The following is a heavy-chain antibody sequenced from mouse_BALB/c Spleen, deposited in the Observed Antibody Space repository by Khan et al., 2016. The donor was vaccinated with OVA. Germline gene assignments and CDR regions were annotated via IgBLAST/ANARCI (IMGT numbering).Heavy chain of an antibody. Sequence: QVQLKQSGAELVKPGASVKLSCKASGYTFSSYYMYWVKQRPGQGLEWIGGINPNNGGPNFNEKFKTKATLTVDKSSSTAYMHLSSLTSDDSAVYYCPRSGYGSPFAYWGQGTLVTVSP. CDR1: GYTFSSYY. V-gene: IGHV1S81*02. J-gene: IGHJ3*01. CDR3: PRSGYGSPFAY. CDR2: INPNNGGP. D-gene: IGHD2-10*02.